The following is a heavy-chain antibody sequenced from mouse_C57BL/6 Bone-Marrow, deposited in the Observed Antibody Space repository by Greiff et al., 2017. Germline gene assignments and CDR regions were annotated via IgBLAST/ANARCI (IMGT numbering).Heavy chain of an antibody. D-gene: IGHD2-4*01. J-gene: IGHJ1*03. Sequence: DVQLVESGGGLVQPGGSLKLSCAASGFTFSDYGMAWVRQAPRKGPEWVAFISNLAYSIYYADTVTGRFTISRENAKNTLYLEMSSLRSEDTAMYYCARPSYDYDVDWYFDVWGTGTTVTVSS. CDR2: ISNLAYSI. CDR3: ARPSYDYDVDWYFDV. CDR1: GFTFSDYG. V-gene: IGHV5-15*01.